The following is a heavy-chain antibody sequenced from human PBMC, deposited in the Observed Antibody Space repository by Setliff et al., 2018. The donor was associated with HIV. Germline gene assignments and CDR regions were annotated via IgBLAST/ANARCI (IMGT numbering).Heavy chain of an antibody. V-gene: IGHV4-4*07. Sequence: PSETLSLTCTVSGGSISSYYWSWIRQPAGRGLEWIGHIYTSGSTNYNPSLKSRLTISVDTSKNQFSLKLSSVTAEDTAVYYCARPLLYPYYYMDVWGKGTTVTVS. D-gene: IGHD2-8*01. CDR1: GGSISSYY. CDR2: IYTSGST. J-gene: IGHJ6*03. CDR3: ARPLLYPYYYMDV.